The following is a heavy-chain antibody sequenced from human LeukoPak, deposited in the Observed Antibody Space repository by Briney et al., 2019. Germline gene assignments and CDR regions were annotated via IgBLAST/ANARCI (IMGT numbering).Heavy chain of an antibody. D-gene: IGHD3-22*01. CDR2: ISWNSGSI. CDR1: GFTFCDYA. Sequence: GGSLRLSCAASGFTFCDYAMHWVRQAPGKGLEWVSGISWNSGSIGYADSVKGRFTISRDNAKNSLYLQMNSLIPEDTALYYCAKGPDYCDSSGYFYYFDYWGQGTLVTVSS. J-gene: IGHJ4*02. V-gene: IGHV3-9*01. CDR3: AKGPDYCDSSGYFYYFDY.